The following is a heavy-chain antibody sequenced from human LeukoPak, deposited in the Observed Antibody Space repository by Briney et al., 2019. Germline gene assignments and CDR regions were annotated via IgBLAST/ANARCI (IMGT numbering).Heavy chain of an antibody. CDR3: ASLDYPLDAFDI. D-gene: IGHD4-11*01. CDR1: GYTFTSYY. J-gene: IGHJ3*02. CDR2: INPSGGST. Sequence: ASVKVSCKASGYTFTSYYMHWVRQAPGQGLEWMGIINPSGGSTSYAQKFQGRVTMTRDTSTSTVYMELSSLRSEDTAVYYCASLDYPLDAFDIWGQGTMVTVSS. V-gene: IGHV1-46*01.